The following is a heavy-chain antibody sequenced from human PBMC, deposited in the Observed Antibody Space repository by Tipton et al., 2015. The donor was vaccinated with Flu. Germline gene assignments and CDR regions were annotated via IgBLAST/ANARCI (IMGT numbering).Heavy chain of an antibody. CDR1: GFTVYSYY. CDR3: ARQFSIVDSGSGSSSYYYAMDV. V-gene: IGHV3-66*02. J-gene: IGHJ6*02. D-gene: IGHD3-10*01. Sequence: GSLRLSCAASGFTVYSYYMTWVRQAPGKGLEWVSVLLTGGSTHYADSVRGRFSISRDNSKNMVYLQMNSLRAEDTAVYYCARQFSIVDSGSGSSSYYYAMDVWGRGTTVTVS. CDR2: LLTGGST.